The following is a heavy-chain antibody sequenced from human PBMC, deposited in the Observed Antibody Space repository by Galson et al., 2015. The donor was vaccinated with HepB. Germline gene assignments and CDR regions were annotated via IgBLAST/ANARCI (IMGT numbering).Heavy chain of an antibody. Sequence: SLRLSCAASGFTFSSYAMHWVRQAPGKGLEWVAVISYDGSNKYYADSVKGRFTISRDNSKNTLYLQMNSLRAEDTAVYYCAREMGRYSYGQPSPLFDYWGQGTLVTVSS. V-gene: IGHV3-30*04. CDR2: ISYDGSNK. J-gene: IGHJ4*02. CDR1: GFTFSSYA. D-gene: IGHD5-18*01. CDR3: AREMGRYSYGQPSPLFDY.